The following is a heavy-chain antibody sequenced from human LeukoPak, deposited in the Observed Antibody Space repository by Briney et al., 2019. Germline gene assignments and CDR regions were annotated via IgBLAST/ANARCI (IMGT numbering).Heavy chain of an antibody. CDR1: GGSVSSGSHY. CDR3: ARGYDSSAYYPFNY. Sequence: SETLSLTCTVSGGSVSSGSHYWSWIRQPPGKGLEWIGYIYYSGSTNYNPSLKSRVTISVDTSKNQFSLMLSSVTAADTAVYYCARGYDSSAYYPFNYWGQGTLVTVSS. J-gene: IGHJ4*02. CDR2: IYYSGST. V-gene: IGHV4-61*01. D-gene: IGHD3-22*01.